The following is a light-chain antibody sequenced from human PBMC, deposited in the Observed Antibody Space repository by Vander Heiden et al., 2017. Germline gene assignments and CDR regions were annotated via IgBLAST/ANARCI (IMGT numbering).Light chain of an antibody. J-gene: IGKJ5*01. Sequence: EIVLTQSPATPSLSPGERATLSCRASQSVNIFLAWYQQKPGQAPRLLISNASNRATGIPARFSGSGSGTDFTLTISSLDPEDFAVYYCQQRSNWPITFGQGTRLEIK. CDR2: NAS. V-gene: IGKV3-11*01. CDR1: QSVNIF. CDR3: QQRSNWPIT.